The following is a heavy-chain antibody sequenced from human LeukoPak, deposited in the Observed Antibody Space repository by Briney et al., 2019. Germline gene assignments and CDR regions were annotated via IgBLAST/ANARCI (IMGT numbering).Heavy chain of an antibody. CDR3: ARHQIPILVRGVIGSWFDP. CDR1: GGSFSGYY. CDR2: SNHSGST. Sequence: PSETLSLTCAVYGGSFSGYYWSWIRQPPGKGLECIGESNHSGSTNYNPSLKSRVTISVDTSKNQFSLKLSSVTAADTAVYYCARHQIPILVRGVIGSWFDPWGQGTLVTVSS. V-gene: IGHV4-34*01. D-gene: IGHD3-10*01. J-gene: IGHJ5*02.